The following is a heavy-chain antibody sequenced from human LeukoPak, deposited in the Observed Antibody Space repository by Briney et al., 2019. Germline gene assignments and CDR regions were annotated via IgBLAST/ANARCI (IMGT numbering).Heavy chain of an antibody. J-gene: IGHJ3*02. CDR1: GGSISSYY. CDR2: IYYSGST. V-gene: IGHV4-59*12. CDR3: ARDRQNYLDAFDI. D-gene: IGHD1-7*01. Sequence: KTSETLSLICTVSGGSISSYYWSWIRQPPGKGLEWIGYIYYSGSTNYNPSLKSRVTISVDTSKNQFSLKLSSVTAADTAVYYCARDRQNYLDAFDIWGQGTMVTVSS.